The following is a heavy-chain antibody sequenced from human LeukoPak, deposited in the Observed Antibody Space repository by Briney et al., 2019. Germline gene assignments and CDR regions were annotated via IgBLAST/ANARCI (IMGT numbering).Heavy chain of an antibody. V-gene: IGHV3-7*01. D-gene: IGHD3-3*01. Sequence: GGSLRLSCAASGFTFSTFWMSWVRQAPGKGLEFVASLRQGGSEKYIVDSMKGRFTISGDIAKNSLYLDINGLRVEDTAVYYCARVFRPSLTVFIIRGAFDIWGQGTMVTVSS. CDR3: ARVFRPSLTVFIIRGAFDI. J-gene: IGHJ3*02. CDR2: LRQGGSEK. CDR1: GFTFSTFW.